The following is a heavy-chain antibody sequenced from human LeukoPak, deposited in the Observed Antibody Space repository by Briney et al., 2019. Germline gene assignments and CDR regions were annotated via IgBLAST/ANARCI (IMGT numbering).Heavy chain of an antibody. CDR3: AREVDTPMFDAFDI. V-gene: IGHV4-39*07. J-gene: IGHJ3*02. CDR2: VYYSGRT. CDR1: GGSISSSSYY. D-gene: IGHD5-18*01. Sequence: PSETLSLTCTVSGGSISSSSYYWVWIRQPPGKGLEWIGSVYYSGRTYYNPSLKSRVTISVDTSKNQFSLKLSSVTAADTAVYYCAREVDTPMFDAFDIWGQGTMVTVSS.